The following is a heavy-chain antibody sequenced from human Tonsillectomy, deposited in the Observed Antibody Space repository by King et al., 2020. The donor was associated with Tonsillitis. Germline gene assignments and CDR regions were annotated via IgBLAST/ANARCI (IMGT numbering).Heavy chain of an antibody. CDR3: ARGGDLSTGGSLFDP. J-gene: IGHJ5*02. CDR1: GASISSGSYY. V-gene: IGHV4-61*02. Sequence: QLKESGPGRVKPSQTLSLTCSVSGASISSGSYYWRWIRQPAGKGLEWIGRIYTSGSTDYNPSLESRVSMSTDTSRNQFSLKLSSVTAADTAVYYCARGGDLSTGGSLFDPWGQGTLVIVSS. CDR2: IYTSGST. D-gene: IGHD3-9*01.